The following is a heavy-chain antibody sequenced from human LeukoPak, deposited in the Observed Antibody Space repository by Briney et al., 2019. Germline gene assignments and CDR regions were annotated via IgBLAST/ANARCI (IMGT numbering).Heavy chain of an antibody. D-gene: IGHD3-16*02. V-gene: IGHV4-59*01. CDR1: GGSISSYY. Sequence: SETLSLTCTVSGGSISSYYWSWIRQPPGKGLERIGYIYYSGSTNYNPSLKSRVTISVDTSKNQFSLKLSSVTAADTAVYYCAREVPYYDYVWGSYRYNAFDIWGQGTMVTVSS. CDR3: AREVPYYDYVWGSYRYNAFDI. J-gene: IGHJ3*02. CDR2: IYYSGST.